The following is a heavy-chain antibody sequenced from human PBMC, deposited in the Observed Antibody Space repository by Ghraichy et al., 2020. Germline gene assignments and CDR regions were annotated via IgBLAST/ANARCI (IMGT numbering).Heavy chain of an antibody. Sequence: SETLSLTCAVSGDVIGAGGYSWSWIRQSPGKGLEWVGYTYHDGTTHLNPSLKNRVTILVDQSKNQFSLNLSSLTAADTAVYYCARGAHDYAFDFWGQGAPVTVTS. CDR3: ARGAHDYAFDF. CDR1: GDVIGAGGYS. V-gene: IGHV4-30-2*06. CDR2: TYHDGTT. J-gene: IGHJ4*02. D-gene: IGHD4-17*01.